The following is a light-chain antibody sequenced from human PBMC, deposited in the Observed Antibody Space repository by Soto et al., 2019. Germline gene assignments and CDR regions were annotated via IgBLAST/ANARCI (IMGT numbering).Light chain of an antibody. J-gene: IGLJ3*02. CDR2: EVN. V-gene: IGLV2-14*01. CDR1: SGDVGGYNY. Sequence: QPVLTQPASVSGSPGQSITISCTGTSGDVGGYNYVSWYQQHPGKVPKLIIYEVNNRPSGVSYRFSGSKSGNTASLTISGLQAEDEADYYCSSYTGISTQVFGGGTKVTVL. CDR3: SSYTGISTQV.